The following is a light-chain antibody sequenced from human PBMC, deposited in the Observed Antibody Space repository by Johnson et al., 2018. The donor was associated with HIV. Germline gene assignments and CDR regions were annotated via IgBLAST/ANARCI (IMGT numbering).Light chain of an antibody. V-gene: IGLV1-51*01. J-gene: IGLJ1*01. Sequence: QSVLTQSPSVSAAPGQKVTISCSGSSSNIGNNYVSWYQQLPGTAPKLLIYDNNKRPSGIPDRFSGSKSGTSATLGITGLQTGDEADYYCGTRDSSLRFYVVGTVTKVTVL. CDR1: SSNIGNNY. CDR2: DNN. CDR3: GTRDSSLRFYV.